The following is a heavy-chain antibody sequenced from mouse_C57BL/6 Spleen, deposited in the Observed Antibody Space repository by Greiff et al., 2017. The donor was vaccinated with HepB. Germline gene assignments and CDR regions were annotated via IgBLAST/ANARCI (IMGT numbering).Heavy chain of an antibody. D-gene: IGHD2-2*01. J-gene: IGHJ2*01. CDR1: GYTFTSYW. Sequence: QVQLQQPGAELVMPGASVKLSCKASGYTFTSYWMHWVKQRPGQGLEWIGEIDPSDSYTNYNQKFKGKSTLTVDKSSSTAYMQLSSLTSEDSAVYYCARKRDYGYDGYYFDYWGQGTTLTVSS. CDR3: ARKRDYGYDGYYFDY. CDR2: IDPSDSYT. V-gene: IGHV1-69*01.